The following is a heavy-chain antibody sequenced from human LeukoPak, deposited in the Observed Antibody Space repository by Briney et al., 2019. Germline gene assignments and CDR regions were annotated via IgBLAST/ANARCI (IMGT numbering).Heavy chain of an antibody. D-gene: IGHD5-12*01. CDR3: TRVIVATKDY. V-gene: IGHV3-49*04. J-gene: IGHJ4*02. Sequence: PGGSLRLSCTGSGXTFGDYAMNWVRQAPGKGLEWVGFIRSRNYGGTTEYAASVKGRFTISRDDSRGIAYLQMNSLKTEDTAVYYCTRVIVATKDYWGQGTLVTVSS. CDR2: IRSRNYGGTT. CDR1: GXTFGDYA.